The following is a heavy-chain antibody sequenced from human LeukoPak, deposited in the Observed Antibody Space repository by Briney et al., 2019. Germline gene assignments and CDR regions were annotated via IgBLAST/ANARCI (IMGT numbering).Heavy chain of an antibody. CDR3: ARSDTGDTAMAYFDY. V-gene: IGHV1-69*01. J-gene: IGHJ4*02. D-gene: IGHD5-18*01. CDR2: IIPIFGTA. CDR1: GGTFSSYA. Sequence: SVKVSCKASGGTFSSYAISWVRQAPGQGLEWMGGIIPIFGTANYAQKFQGRVTITADESTSTAYMELSSLRSEDMAVYYCARSDTGDTAMAYFDYWGQGTLVTVSS.